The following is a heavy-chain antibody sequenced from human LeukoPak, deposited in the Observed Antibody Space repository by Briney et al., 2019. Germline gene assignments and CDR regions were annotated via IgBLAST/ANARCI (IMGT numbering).Heavy chain of an antibody. V-gene: IGHV4-30-4*08. CDR1: GGSISSGDYY. J-gene: IGHJ4*02. Sequence: KSSETLSLTCAVSGGSISSGDYYWSWIRQPPGKGLEWIGYIYYSGSTYYNPSLKSRVTISVDTSKNQFSLKLSSVTAADTAVYYCARDRGWYGTDYWGQGTLVTVSS. D-gene: IGHD6-19*01. CDR2: IYYSGST. CDR3: ARDRGWYGTDY.